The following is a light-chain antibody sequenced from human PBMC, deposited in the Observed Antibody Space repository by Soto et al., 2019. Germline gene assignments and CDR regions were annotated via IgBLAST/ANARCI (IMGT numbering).Light chain of an antibody. V-gene: IGLV2-14*01. CDR3: SSYTSSNTPYV. J-gene: IGLJ1*01. Sequence: QSALTQPASVSGSPGQSIIISCTGSSSDVGAYHFVSWYQHHPGKAPKLILYEVTARPSGDSSRFSGSKSGNTASLTISGIQADDEANYYCSSYTSSNTPYVFGPGTKVTVL. CDR1: SSDVGAYHF. CDR2: EVT.